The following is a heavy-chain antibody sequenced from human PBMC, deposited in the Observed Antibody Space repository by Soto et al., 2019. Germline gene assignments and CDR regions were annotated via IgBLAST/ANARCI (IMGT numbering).Heavy chain of an antibody. Sequence: QVQLVESGGGVVQPGRSLRLSCAASGFTFSSYGMHWVRQAPGKGLEWVAVIWYDGSNKYYADSVKGRFTISRDNSKNTLYLQMNSLRAEDTAVYYCARGAGIVVVLGAFDIWGQGTMVTVSS. D-gene: IGHD3-22*01. V-gene: IGHV3-33*01. CDR1: GFTFSSYG. CDR3: ARGAGIVVVLGAFDI. CDR2: IWYDGSNK. J-gene: IGHJ3*02.